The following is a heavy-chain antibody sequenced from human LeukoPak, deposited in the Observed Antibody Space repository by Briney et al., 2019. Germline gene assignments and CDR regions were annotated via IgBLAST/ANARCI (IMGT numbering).Heavy chain of an antibody. CDR1: GFTFSSYS. CDR2: ISSSSGTI. J-gene: IGHJ4*02. D-gene: IGHD2-15*01. Sequence: GGSLRLSCAASGFTFSSYSMNWVRQAPGKGLEWVSYISSSSGTIYYADSAKGRFTISRDNAKNSLYLQMNSLRDEDTAVYYCARVVVDIVVVVAANDYWGQGTLVTVSS. CDR3: ARVVVDIVVVVAANDY. V-gene: IGHV3-48*02.